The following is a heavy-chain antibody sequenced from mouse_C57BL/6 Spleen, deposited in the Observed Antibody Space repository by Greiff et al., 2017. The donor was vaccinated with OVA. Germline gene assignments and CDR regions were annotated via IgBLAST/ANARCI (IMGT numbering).Heavy chain of an antibody. D-gene: IGHD1-1*01. CDR1: GYSITSGYY. J-gene: IGHJ2*01. CDR2: ISYDGSN. Sequence: EVKVEESGPGLVKPSQSLSLTCSVTGYSITSGYYWNWIRQFPGNKLEWMGYISYDGSNNYNPSLKNRISITRDTSKNQFFLKLNSVTTEDTATYYCSYGSSYPHYFDYWGQGTTLTVSS. CDR3: SYGSSYPHYFDY. V-gene: IGHV3-6*01.